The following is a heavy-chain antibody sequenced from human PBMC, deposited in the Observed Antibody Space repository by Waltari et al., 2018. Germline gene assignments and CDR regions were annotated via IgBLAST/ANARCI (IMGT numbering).Heavy chain of an antibody. CDR2: LSNSGTA. CDR1: GDSLNSANYY. D-gene: IGHD4-17*01. J-gene: IGHJ4*02. CDR3: ARGHDYYFDY. V-gene: IGHV4-31*01. Sequence: QVHLQESGPGLVKPSQTLSLHCTVSGDSLNSANYYWRWIRQLPEKGLEWILYLSNSGTAYYNPSLKDLVTMSIDPSKNQFSLRLSSVTAADTAVYFCARGHDYYFDYWGQGILVAVSS.